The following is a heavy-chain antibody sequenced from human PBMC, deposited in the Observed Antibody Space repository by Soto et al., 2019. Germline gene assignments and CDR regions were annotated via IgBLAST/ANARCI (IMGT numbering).Heavy chain of an antibody. Sequence: QVQLVESGGGLVKPGGSLRLSCAASGFTFSDFYMSWIRQAPGKGLEWISYISSSGTTTYYTDSVKGRFTISRDNAKNSLYLQRNTLRYEDTAVYYCARIWGGGGYALIYWGQGTLVTVSS. V-gene: IGHV3-11*01. CDR2: ISSSGTTT. CDR3: ARIWGGGGYALIY. D-gene: IGHD2-8*01. J-gene: IGHJ4*02. CDR1: GFTFSDFY.